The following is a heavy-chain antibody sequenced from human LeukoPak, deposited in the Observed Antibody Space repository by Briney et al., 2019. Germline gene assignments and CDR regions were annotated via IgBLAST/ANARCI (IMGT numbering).Heavy chain of an antibody. J-gene: IGHJ5*02. CDR2: IYTSGST. CDR1: GGSISSYY. Sequence: PSETLSLTCSVSGGSISSYYWSWIRQPAGQGLEWIGRIYTSGSTNYNPSLKSRVSMSLDTSKNQFSLNLTSVAAADTAVYYCARCGGWYDYYFDPWGQGTLVTVSS. V-gene: IGHV4-4*07. CDR3: ARCGGWYDYYFDP. D-gene: IGHD6-19*01.